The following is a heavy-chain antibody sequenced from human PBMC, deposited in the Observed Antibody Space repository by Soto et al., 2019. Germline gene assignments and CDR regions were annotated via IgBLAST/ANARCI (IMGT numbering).Heavy chain of an antibody. Sequence: EVQLLESGGGLVQPGGSLRLSCAASGFTFSSYAMSWVRQAPGKGLEWVSAISGSGGSTYYADSVKGRFTISRDNSKNTLYLQMNSLRADDTAVYYCAKDKMVRGVIMPYFDYWGQGTLVTVSS. V-gene: IGHV3-23*01. D-gene: IGHD3-10*01. J-gene: IGHJ4*02. CDR2: ISGSGGST. CDR1: GFTFSSYA. CDR3: AKDKMVRGVIMPYFDY.